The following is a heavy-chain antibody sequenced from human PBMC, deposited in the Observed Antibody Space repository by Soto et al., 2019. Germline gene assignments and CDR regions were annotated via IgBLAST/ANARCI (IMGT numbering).Heavy chain of an antibody. D-gene: IGHD3-16*01. CDR1: GFSLTTTGVG. V-gene: IGHV2-5*02. CDR2: IYWDDDK. Sequence: QITLRESGPTLVKPTQTLTLTCTFSGFSLTTTGVGLGWIRQPPGNALEWLALIYWDDDKRYNPSLKSRLTITKDTSKNQQVLTITNMDPVDTATYYCAHRGVSVTALFDYWGQGTPVTVSS. CDR3: AHRGVSVTALFDY. J-gene: IGHJ4*02.